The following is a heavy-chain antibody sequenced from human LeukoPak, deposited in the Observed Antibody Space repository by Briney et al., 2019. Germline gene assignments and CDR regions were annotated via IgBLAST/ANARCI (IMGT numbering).Heavy chain of an antibody. CDR2: INPNSGGT. Sequence: GASVKVSCKASGYTFTGYYMHWVRQAPGQGLEWMGRINPNSGGTNYAQKFQGRVTMTRDTSISTAYMELSRLRSDDTAVYYCARDVGNYYDSSGYYSDWFDPWGQGTLVTVSS. V-gene: IGHV1-2*06. CDR3: ARDVGNYYDSSGYYSDWFDP. CDR1: GYTFTGYY. D-gene: IGHD3-22*01. J-gene: IGHJ5*02.